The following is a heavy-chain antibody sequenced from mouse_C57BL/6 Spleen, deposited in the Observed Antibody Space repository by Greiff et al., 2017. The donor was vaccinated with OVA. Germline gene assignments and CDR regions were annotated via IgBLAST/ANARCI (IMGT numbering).Heavy chain of an antibody. Sequence: VKLMESGAELVRPGASVTLSCKASGYTFTDYEMHWVKQTPVHGLEWIGAIDPETGGTAYNPKFKGKAILTADNSSSTAYMELRSLTSEDSCVYYCTRSDTSGRSLYWYFDVWGTGTTVTVSS. D-gene: IGHD1-1*01. CDR2: IDPETGGT. V-gene: IGHV1-15*01. J-gene: IGHJ1*03. CDR1: GYTFTDYE. CDR3: TRSDTSGRSLYWYFDV.